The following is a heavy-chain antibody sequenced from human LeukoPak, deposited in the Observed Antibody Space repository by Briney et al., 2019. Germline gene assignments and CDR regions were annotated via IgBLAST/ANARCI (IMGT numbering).Heavy chain of an antibody. Sequence: GGALILSCAASGGTFSSYDMSWVGQAAARGLEWVAAINGSGGSTYYADSVKGRLSISRDNSKNTLYMQMNRLRAEDTAVYYCAKSVVATGSNYFDYWGQGTLVTVSS. V-gene: IGHV3-23*01. D-gene: IGHD5-12*01. J-gene: IGHJ4*02. CDR2: INGSGGST. CDR3: AKSVVATGSNYFDY. CDR1: GGTFSSYD.